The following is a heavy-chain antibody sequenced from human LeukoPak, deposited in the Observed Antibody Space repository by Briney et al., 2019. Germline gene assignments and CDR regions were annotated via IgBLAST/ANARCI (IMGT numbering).Heavy chain of an antibody. CDR1: GFTFSSYA. CDR2: ISSSSSYI. Sequence: PGVSLRLSCAASGFTFSSYAMSRVRQAPGKGLEWVSSISSSSSYIYYADSVKGRFTISRDNSKNTLYLQMNSLRAEDTAVYYCARDRARVVVVITTRYYHYGMDVWGQGTTVTVSS. D-gene: IGHD3-22*01. J-gene: IGHJ6*02. V-gene: IGHV3-21*01. CDR3: ARDRARVVVVITTRYYHYGMDV.